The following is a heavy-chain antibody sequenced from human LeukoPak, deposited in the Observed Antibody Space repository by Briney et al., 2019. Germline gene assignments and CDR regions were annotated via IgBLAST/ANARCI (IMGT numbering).Heavy chain of an antibody. Sequence: SGTLSLTYTVSGGSVSSHYWTWIRQPPGKGLQWVAYTNHVGSTDYNPSLKSRVTISVDTSKNQFSLKLSSVTAADTAVYYCARHYDGRGSGSYYEDYWGQGTLVIVSS. CDR2: TNHVGST. CDR3: ARHYDGRGSGSYYEDY. D-gene: IGHD1-26*01. J-gene: IGHJ4*02. CDR1: GGSVSSHY. V-gene: IGHV4-59*08.